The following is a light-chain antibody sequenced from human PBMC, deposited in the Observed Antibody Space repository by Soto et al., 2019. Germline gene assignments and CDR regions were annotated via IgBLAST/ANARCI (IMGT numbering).Light chain of an antibody. V-gene: IGKV3-20*01. CDR3: QQYGSSLPIT. CDR1: QSVSSSY. CDR2: GAS. Sequence: EIVLTQSPDTLSLSPGERATLSCRASQSVSSSYLAWYQQKPGQAPRLLIYGASSRATGIPDRFSGSGSGTDFTLTISRLEPEDFAVYYCQQYGSSLPITFGQGTRLEIK. J-gene: IGKJ5*01.